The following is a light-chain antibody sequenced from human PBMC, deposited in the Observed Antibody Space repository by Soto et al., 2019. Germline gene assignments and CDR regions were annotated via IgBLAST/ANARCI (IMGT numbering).Light chain of an antibody. CDR2: RDS. CDR1: NIGSKN. V-gene: IGLV3-9*01. J-gene: IGLJ2*01. Sequence: SYELTQPLSVSVALGQTARITCGGNNIGSKNVHWYQQKPGQAPVLVIYRDSNRPSGIPERFSGSNSGNTATLTISRAQAGDEADYYCQVWESSTLFGGGTKLTVL. CDR3: QVWESSTL.